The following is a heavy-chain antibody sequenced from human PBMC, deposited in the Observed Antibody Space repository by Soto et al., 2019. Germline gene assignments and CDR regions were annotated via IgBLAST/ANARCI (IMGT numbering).Heavy chain of an antibody. V-gene: IGHV3-64*01. CDR3: ARGTAPYYYDSSGYYLFDY. CDR1: RFTCSSYA. D-gene: IGHD3-22*01. Sequence: GGSQRLSCAASRFTCSSYAMHWVRQAPGKGLEYVSAISSNGGSTYYANSVKGRFTISRDNSKNTLYLQMGSLRAEDMAVYYCARGTAPYYYDSSGYYLFDYWGQGTLVTVSS. J-gene: IGHJ4*02. CDR2: ISSNGGST.